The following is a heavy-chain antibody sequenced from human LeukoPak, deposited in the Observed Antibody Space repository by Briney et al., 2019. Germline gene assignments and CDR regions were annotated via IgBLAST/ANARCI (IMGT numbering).Heavy chain of an antibody. Sequence: GGSLRLSCAASGFTFSRYDMHWVRQATGRGLEWVSATGTVGDTYYADSVKGRFTVSRDNGKNSFYLQMDSLTAGDTAVYYCARAPSGWLYRMDYWGQGTLVTVSS. CDR3: ARAPSGWLYRMDY. CDR1: GFTFSRYD. D-gene: IGHD2-2*02. V-gene: IGHV3-13*04. CDR2: TGTVGDT. J-gene: IGHJ4*02.